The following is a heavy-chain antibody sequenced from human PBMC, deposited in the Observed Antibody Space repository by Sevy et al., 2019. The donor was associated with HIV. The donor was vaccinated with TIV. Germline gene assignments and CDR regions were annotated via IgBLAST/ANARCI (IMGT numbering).Heavy chain of an antibody. Sequence: GGSLRLSCAASGFTFSSYGMHWVRQAPGKGLEWVAVISYDGSNKYYADSVKGRFTISRDNSKNTLYLQMNSLRAEDTAVYYCARVLISNVLRYFDWLFPFDYWGQGTLVTVSS. J-gene: IGHJ4*02. CDR3: ARVLISNVLRYFDWLFPFDY. D-gene: IGHD3-9*01. V-gene: IGHV3-30*03. CDR2: ISYDGSNK. CDR1: GFTFSSYG.